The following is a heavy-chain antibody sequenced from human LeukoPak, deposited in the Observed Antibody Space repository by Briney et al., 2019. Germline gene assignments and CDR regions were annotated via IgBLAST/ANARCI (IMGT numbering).Heavy chain of an antibody. CDR1: GYTFTSYD. CDR3: ARGRGGSYYRKAYYFDY. CDR2: MNPNSGNT. D-gene: IGHD1-26*01. J-gene: IGHJ4*02. V-gene: IGHV1-8*03. Sequence: ASVKVSCKASGYTFTSYDINWVRQATGQGLEWMGWMNPNSGNTGYAQKFQGRVTITRNTSISTAYMELSSLRSEDTAVYYCARGRGGSYYRKAYYFDYWGQGTLVTVSS.